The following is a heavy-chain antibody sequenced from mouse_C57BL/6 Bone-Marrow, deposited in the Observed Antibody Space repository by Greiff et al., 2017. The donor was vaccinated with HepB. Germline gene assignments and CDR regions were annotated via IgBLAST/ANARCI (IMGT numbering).Heavy chain of an antibody. CDR1: GFNIKDYY. Sequence: VQLQQSGAELVKPGASVKLSCTASGFNIKDYYMHWVKQRTEQGLEWIGRIDPEDGENKYAPKFQGKATITADTSSNTAYLQLSSLTSEDTAVYYCASLREGYAMDYWGQGTSVTVSS. CDR2: IDPEDGEN. J-gene: IGHJ4*01. V-gene: IGHV14-2*01. CDR3: ASLREGYAMDY.